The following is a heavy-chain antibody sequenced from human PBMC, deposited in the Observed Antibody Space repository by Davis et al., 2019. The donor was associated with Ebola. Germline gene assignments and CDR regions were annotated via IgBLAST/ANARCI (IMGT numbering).Heavy chain of an antibody. V-gene: IGHV3-7*01. Sequence: PGGSLRLSCAASGFTFSSYWMSWVRQSPGKGLEWVANIKQDGSDKYYVVSVKGRFTISRDNAQNSLFLQMNSLRAEDTAVYYCARGTGWLTDYWGQGTLVTVSS. CDR1: GFTFSSYW. CDR3: ARGTGWLTDY. CDR2: IKQDGSDK. D-gene: IGHD6-19*01. J-gene: IGHJ4*02.